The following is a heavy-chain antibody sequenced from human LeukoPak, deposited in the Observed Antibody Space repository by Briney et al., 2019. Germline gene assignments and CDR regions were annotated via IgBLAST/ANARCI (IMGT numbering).Heavy chain of an antibody. V-gene: IGHV4-39*01. Sequence: PSETLSLTCTVYGGSISSSSYYWGWIRQPPGKGLEWIGSIYYSGSTYYNPSLKSRVTISVDTSKNQFSMKLSSVTAADTAVYYCARSIRYGVVVVPAAISFWGQGTLVTVSS. J-gene: IGHJ4*02. CDR3: ARSIRYGVVVVPAAISF. CDR1: GGSISSSSYY. CDR2: IYYSGST. D-gene: IGHD2-2*02.